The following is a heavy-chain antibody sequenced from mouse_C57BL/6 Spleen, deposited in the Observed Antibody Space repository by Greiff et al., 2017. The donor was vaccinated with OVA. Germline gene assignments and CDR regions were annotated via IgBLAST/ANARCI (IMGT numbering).Heavy chain of an antibody. J-gene: IGHJ3*01. D-gene: IGHD2-3*01. Sequence: QVQLQQSGAELVRPGASVTLSCKASGYTFTDYEMHWVKQTPVHGLEWIGAIDPETGGTAYNQKFKGKAILTADKSSSTAYMELRSLTSEDSAVYYGTRSGDGYDAWVAYWGQGTLVTVSA. CDR1: GYTFTDYE. CDR3: TRSGDGYDAWVAY. V-gene: IGHV1-15*01. CDR2: IDPETGGT.